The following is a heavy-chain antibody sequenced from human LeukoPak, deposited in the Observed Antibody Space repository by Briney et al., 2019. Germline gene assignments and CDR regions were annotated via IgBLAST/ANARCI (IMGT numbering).Heavy chain of an antibody. CDR3: ARVRFHGDPADY. CDR2: MNPNSGNT. CDR1: GYTFTSYD. Sequence: ASVKVSCKASGYTFTSYDINWVRQATGQGLEWMGWMNPNSGNTGYAQKFQGRVTMTRNTSISTAYMELSSLRSEDTAVYYCARVRFHGDPADYWGQGTLVTVSS. V-gene: IGHV1-8*01. D-gene: IGHD2-21*02. J-gene: IGHJ4*02.